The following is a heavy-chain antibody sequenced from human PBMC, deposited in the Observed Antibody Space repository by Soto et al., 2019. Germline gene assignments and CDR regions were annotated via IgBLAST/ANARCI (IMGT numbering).Heavy chain of an antibody. V-gene: IGHV1-18*01. CDR3: ARDWGLLLWFGELSGGDETMDV. CDR2: ISAYNGNT. Sequence: GASVKVSCKASGYTFTSYGISWVRQAPGQGLEWMGWISAYNGNTNYAQKLQGRVTMTTDTSTSTAYMELRSLRSDDTAVYYCARDWGLLLWFGELSGGDETMDVWGKGTTVTVSS. D-gene: IGHD3-10*01. J-gene: IGHJ6*04. CDR1: GYTFTSYG.